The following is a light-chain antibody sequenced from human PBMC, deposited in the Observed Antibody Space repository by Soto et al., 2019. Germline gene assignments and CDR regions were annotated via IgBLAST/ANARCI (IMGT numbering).Light chain of an antibody. V-gene: IGKV1-39*01. CDR1: QGISTY. Sequence: DIQMTQSPSSLSASVGDRVTITCRASQGISTYLNWYQQKPGKAPKLLIYAASSLQSGVPSRFSGSGSETDFTLTIRSLQPEDFETYSCQQSYNTTWTFGQGTKVDIK. CDR2: AAS. J-gene: IGKJ1*01. CDR3: QQSYNTTWT.